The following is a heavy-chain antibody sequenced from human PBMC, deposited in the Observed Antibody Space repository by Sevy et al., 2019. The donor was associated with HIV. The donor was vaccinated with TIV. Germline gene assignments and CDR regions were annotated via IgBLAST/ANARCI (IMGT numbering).Heavy chain of an antibody. J-gene: IGHJ1*01. D-gene: IGHD3-16*01. V-gene: IGHV3-30*02. Sequence: EGSLRLSCAASGFSFSSYGMHWVRQAPGKELEWMSYIEYDGSNKDYADSVKGRFTISRDNSKNTLYLQMNILRVEDTAVFYCVNEGGAGGGEHWGQGTLVTVSS. CDR1: GFSFSSYG. CDR3: VNEGGAGGGEH. CDR2: IEYDGSNK.